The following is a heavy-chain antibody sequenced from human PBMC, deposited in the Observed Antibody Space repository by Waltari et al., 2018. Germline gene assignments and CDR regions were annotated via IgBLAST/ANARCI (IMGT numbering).Heavy chain of an antibody. CDR3: ARHLYSIDYLELAK. D-gene: IGHD3-22*01. CDR2: ISDSGVIT. J-gene: IGHJ4*02. CDR1: GFNFLSYA. V-gene: IGHV3-23*01. Sequence: EEHLLESGGGLAQPGGSLRLSCAASGFNFLSYAMGWVRQAPGKGLEWVSGISDSGVITKYADSVKGRFTVSRDNSKNTVFLHLNSLRAEDTAIYYCARHLYSIDYLELAKWGQGTLVTVSS.